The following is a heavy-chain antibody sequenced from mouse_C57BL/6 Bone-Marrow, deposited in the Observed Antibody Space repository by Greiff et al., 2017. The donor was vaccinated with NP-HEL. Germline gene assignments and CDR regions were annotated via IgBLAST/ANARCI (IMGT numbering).Heavy chain of an antibody. CDR3: TRFPITTVVATRLYYFDY. CDR1: GYTFTDYE. J-gene: IGHJ2*01. D-gene: IGHD1-1*01. CDR2: IDPETGGT. V-gene: IGHV1-15*01. Sequence: QVQLKESGAELVRPGASVTLSCKASGYTFTDYEMHWVKQTPVHGLEWIGAIDPETGGTAYNQKFKGKAILTADKSSSTAYMELRSLTSEDSAVYYCTRFPITTVVATRLYYFDYWGQGTTLTVSS.